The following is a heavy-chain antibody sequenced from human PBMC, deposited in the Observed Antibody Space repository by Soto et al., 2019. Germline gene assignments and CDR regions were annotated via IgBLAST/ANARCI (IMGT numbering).Heavy chain of an antibody. CDR3: ARGDVTIFGVVITPDAFDI. Sequence: SVKVSCKASGGTFSSYAISWVRQAPGQGLEWMGGIIPIFGTANYAQKFQGRVTITADESTSTAYMELSSLRSEDTAVYYCARGDVTIFGVVITPDAFDIWGQGTMVTVSS. V-gene: IGHV1-69*13. CDR2: IIPIFGTA. D-gene: IGHD3-3*01. CDR1: GGTFSSYA. J-gene: IGHJ3*02.